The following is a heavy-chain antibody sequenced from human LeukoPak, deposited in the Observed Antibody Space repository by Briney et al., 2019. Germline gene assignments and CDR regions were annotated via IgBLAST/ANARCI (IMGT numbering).Heavy chain of an antibody. CDR1: GFTFSSYG. Sequence: GGSLRLSCAASGFTFSSYGMHWVRQAPGKGLEWVAVISYDGSNKYYADSVKGRFTISRDNSKNTLYLQMNSLRAEDTAVYYCAKDRQWLPRRGYFDYWGQGTLVTVSS. CDR2: ISYDGSNK. CDR3: AKDRQWLPRRGYFDY. V-gene: IGHV3-30*18. J-gene: IGHJ4*02. D-gene: IGHD6-19*01.